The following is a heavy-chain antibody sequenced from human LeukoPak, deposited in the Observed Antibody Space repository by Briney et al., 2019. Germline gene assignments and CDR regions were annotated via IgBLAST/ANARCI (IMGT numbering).Heavy chain of an antibody. V-gene: IGHV1-2*02. CDR3: ARVQVYDFWSGYHLEWFDP. CDR2: INPNSGGT. D-gene: IGHD3-3*01. J-gene: IGHJ5*02. Sequence: GASVKVSCKASGYTFTGYYMHWVRQAPGQGLEWMGWINPNSGGTNYAQKFQGRVTITADESTSTAYMELGSLRSEDTAVYYCARVQVYDFWSGYHLEWFDPWGQGTLVTVSS. CDR1: GYTFTGYY.